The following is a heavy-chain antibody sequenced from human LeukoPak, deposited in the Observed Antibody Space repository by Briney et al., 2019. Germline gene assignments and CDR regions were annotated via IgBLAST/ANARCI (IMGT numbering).Heavy chain of an antibody. V-gene: IGHV4-38-2*01. Sequence: SSETLSLTCAVSGYSISSGYYWGWIRQPPGKGLEWIGSIYHSGSTYYNPSLKSRVTISVDTSKNQFSLKLSSVTAADTAVYYCARGGYDSAGIDYWGQGTLVTVSS. D-gene: IGHD5-12*01. CDR1: GYSISSGYY. J-gene: IGHJ4*02. CDR3: ARGGYDSAGIDY. CDR2: IYHSGST.